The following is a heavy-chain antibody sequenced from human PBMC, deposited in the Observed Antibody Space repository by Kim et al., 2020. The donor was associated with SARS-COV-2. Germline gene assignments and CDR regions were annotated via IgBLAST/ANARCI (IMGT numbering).Heavy chain of an antibody. D-gene: IGHD3-9*01. CDR3: ATQPKYYDILTPGNWFDP. Sequence: SETLSLTCTVSGGSISSSSYYWGWIRQPPGKGLEWIGSIYYSGSTYYNPSLKSRVTISVDTSKNQFSLKLSSVTAADTAVYYCATQPKYYDILTPGNWFDPWGQGTLVTVSS. J-gene: IGHJ5*02. CDR2: IYYSGST. V-gene: IGHV4-39*01. CDR1: GGSISSSSYY.